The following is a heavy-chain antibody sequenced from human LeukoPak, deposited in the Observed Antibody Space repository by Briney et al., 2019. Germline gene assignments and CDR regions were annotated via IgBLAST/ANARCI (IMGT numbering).Heavy chain of an antibody. D-gene: IGHD1-1*01. J-gene: IGHJ4*02. V-gene: IGHV3-7*01. CDR3: ARWRGRQSEFDY. CDR1: GFTFSSNW. Sequence: GGSLRLSCAPSGFTFSSNWMSWVRHVPGRGLDWVANIKPDGSAQYYAASVEGRFTVSRDNAKNSVNLQMNSLRVEDTAVYYCARWRGRQSEFDYWGQGTLVTVSS. CDR2: IKPDGSAQ.